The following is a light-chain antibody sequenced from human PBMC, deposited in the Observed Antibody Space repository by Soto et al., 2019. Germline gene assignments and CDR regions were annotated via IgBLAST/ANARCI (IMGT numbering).Light chain of an antibody. CDR1: QSVSRSL. CDR2: GAS. V-gene: IGKV3-20*01. Sequence: EIVLTQSPGTLSLSPGERATLSCRASQSVSRSLLAWYQQKPGQAPRLPIYGASARATGIADRFSGSGSGTDFTLTISRLEPEDFAVYYCQQYGNPPPYSFGQGTKLEIK. J-gene: IGKJ2*03. CDR3: QQYGNPPPYS.